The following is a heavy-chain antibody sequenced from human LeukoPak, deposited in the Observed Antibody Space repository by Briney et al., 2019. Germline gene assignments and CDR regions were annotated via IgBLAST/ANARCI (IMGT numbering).Heavy chain of an antibody. CDR3: ARALVTGTTFYYFDY. V-gene: IGHV3-20*04. Sequence: GGSLRLSCAASGFTFDDYGMSCVRQAPGKGLEWVSGINWNGGSTGYADSVKGRFTISRDNAKNSLYLQMNSLRAEDTALYYCARALVTGTTFYYFDYWGQGTLVTVSS. D-gene: IGHD1-7*01. CDR2: INWNGGST. CDR1: GFTFDDYG. J-gene: IGHJ4*02.